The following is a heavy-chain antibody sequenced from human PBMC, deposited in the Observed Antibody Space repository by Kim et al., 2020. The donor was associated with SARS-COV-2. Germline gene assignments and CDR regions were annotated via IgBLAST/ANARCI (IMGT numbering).Heavy chain of an antibody. D-gene: IGHD4-17*01. CDR1: GFTFSSYS. CDR3: ARDKRGVTTITPRYYYYYGMDV. V-gene: IGHV3-48*02. CDR2: ISSSSSTI. Sequence: GGSLRLSCAASGFTFSSYSMNWVRQAPGKGLEWVSYISSSSSTIYYADSVKGRFTISRDNAKNSLYLQMNSLRDEDTAVYYCARDKRGVTTITPRYYYYYGMDVWGQGTTVTVSS. J-gene: IGHJ6*02.